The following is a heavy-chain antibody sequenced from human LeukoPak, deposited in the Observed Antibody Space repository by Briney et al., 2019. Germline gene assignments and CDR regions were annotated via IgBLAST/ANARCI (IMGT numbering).Heavy chain of an antibody. CDR1: GYTFTSYG. CDR2: ISTSTGDT. Sequence: ASVKVSCKASGYTFTSYGISGVRQAPGQGPEWMGWISTSTGDTKYTQKFQGRVTLTTDTSTSTAYMELSSLRSDDTAVYYCARDDNYGIFVTVDYWGQGTLVTVSS. V-gene: IGHV1-18*01. J-gene: IGHJ4*02. CDR3: ARDDNYGIFVTVDY. D-gene: IGHD4-11*01.